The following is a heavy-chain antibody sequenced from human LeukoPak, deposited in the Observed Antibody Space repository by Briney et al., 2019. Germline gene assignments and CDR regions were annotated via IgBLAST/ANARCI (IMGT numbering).Heavy chain of an antibody. CDR1: GFTFSSYA. Sequence: GGSLRLSCAASGFTFSSYAMHWVRQAPGKGLEYVSAISSNGGSTYYANSVKGRFTISRDNSKNTLYLQMGSLRAGDMAVYYCASGDYGGYYFDYWGQGTLVTVSS. CDR3: ASGDYGGYYFDY. CDR2: ISSNGGST. V-gene: IGHV3-64*01. D-gene: IGHD4/OR15-4a*01. J-gene: IGHJ4*02.